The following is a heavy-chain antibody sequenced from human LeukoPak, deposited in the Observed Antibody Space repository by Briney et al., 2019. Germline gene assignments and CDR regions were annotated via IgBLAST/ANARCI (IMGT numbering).Heavy chain of an antibody. CDR3: VRDNWNDRAFEDAFDI. J-gene: IGHJ3*02. D-gene: IGHD1-20*01. CDR2: IYYSGST. Sequence: SETLSLTCTVSGGSISSYYWSWIRQPPGKGLEWIGYIYYSGSTNYNPSLKSRVTISVDTSKNQFSLKLSSVTAADTAVYYCVRDNWNDRAFEDAFDIWGQGTMVTVSS. V-gene: IGHV4-59*01. CDR1: GGSISSYY.